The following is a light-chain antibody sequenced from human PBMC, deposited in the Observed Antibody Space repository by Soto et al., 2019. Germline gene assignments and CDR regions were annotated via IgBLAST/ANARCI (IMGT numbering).Light chain of an antibody. V-gene: IGKV3-20*01. CDR3: QQYSRSLPWT. CDR1: QPVGTNF. J-gene: IGKJ1*01. CDR2: GAS. Sequence: EIVLTQSPDTLSLSPGERATLSCQTSQPVGTNFLAWYQQIPGQAPRRLIFGASKRASDIPDRFSGSGSGTDFSLTISRLEPEDFAVYYCQQYSRSLPWTFGQGTKVEI.